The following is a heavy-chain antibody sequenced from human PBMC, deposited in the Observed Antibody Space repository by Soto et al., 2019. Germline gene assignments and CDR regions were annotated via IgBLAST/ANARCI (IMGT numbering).Heavy chain of an antibody. CDR2: INQDGSEK. Sequence: GGSLRLSCAASGFTFISYWMGWVRQAPGKGLEWVANINQDGSEKHYIDSVKGRFTISRDNAKNSLYLQMSSLTAEDSALYYCSPSLDYWGQGTLVTVSS. J-gene: IGHJ4*02. CDR1: GFTFISYW. V-gene: IGHV3-7*01. CDR3: SPSLDY.